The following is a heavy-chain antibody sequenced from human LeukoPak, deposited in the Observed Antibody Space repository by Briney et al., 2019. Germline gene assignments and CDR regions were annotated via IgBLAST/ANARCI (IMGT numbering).Heavy chain of an antibody. V-gene: IGHV4-31*03. CDR2: IYDSVTT. CDR1: GGSIGNGGYC. J-gene: IGHJ4*02. Sequence: SETLSLTCTVSGGSIGNGGYCWTWLRQYPGKGLEWIGYIYDSVTTYYNPSLKSRVAISLDRSKNQFSLNLTSATAADRAVYYCARERSSGWYRFWGQGILVAVSS. D-gene: IGHD6-19*01. CDR3: ARERSSGWYRF.